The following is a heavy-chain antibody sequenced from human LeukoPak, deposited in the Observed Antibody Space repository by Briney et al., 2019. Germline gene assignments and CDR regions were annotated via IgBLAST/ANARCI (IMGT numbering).Heavy chain of an antibody. CDR1: GGTFTSYA. Sequence: SVKVSCKASGGTFTSYAISWVRQAPGQGLEWMGGIIPIFGTANYAQKFQGRVTITTDESTSTAYMELRSLRSEATAVYYCARVVVAGDIWWFDPWGQGTLVTVSS. CDR3: ARVVVAGDIWWFDP. D-gene: IGHD6-19*01. V-gene: IGHV1-69*05. J-gene: IGHJ5*02. CDR2: IIPIFGTA.